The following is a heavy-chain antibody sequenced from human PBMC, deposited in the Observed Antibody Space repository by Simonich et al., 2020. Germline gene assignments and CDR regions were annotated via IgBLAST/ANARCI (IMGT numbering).Heavy chain of an antibody. D-gene: IGHD6-19*01. V-gene: IGHV3-21*01. Sequence: EVQLVESGGGLVKPGGSLRLSCAASGFTFSSYSMNWFRQAPGKGLEWVSSISSSSSYIYYATSVKGLFNSSRDNAKNSPYLQMNSLRAEDTAVYYCARWIAVAGTGAYGMDVWGQGTTVTVSS. CDR1: GFTFSSYS. CDR3: ARWIAVAGTGAYGMDV. J-gene: IGHJ6*02. CDR2: ISSSSSYI.